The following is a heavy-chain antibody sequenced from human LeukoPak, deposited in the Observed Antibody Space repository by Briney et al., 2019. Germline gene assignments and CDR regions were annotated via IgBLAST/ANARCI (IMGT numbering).Heavy chain of an antibody. Sequence: ASVKVSCKASGYTFTSYVIHWVRQAPAQRLEWMGWINAGNGNTKYSQEFQDRVTITRDTSASTVYMELSSLRSGDMAVYHCARARYETRIWPKSRYDYYHYMDVWGKGTTVTVSS. CDR1: GYTFTSYV. J-gene: IGHJ6*03. CDR2: INAGNGNT. D-gene: IGHD2-15*01. CDR3: ARARYETRIWPKSRYDYYHYMDV. V-gene: IGHV1-3*03.